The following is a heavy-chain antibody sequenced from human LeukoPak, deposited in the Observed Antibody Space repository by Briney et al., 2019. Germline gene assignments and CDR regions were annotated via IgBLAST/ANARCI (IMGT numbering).Heavy chain of an antibody. CDR1: GFTFSDYY. D-gene: IGHD2-2*01. J-gene: IGHJ5*02. CDR2: ISSSGSTI. Sequence: GGSLRLSCAASGFTFSDYYMSWIRQAPGKGLEWVSYISSSGSTIYYGDSVKGRFTISRDNAKNSLYLQMNSLRAEDTAVYYCARGLVVPAATTGFDPWGQGTLVTVSS. V-gene: IGHV3-11*04. CDR3: ARGLVVPAATTGFDP.